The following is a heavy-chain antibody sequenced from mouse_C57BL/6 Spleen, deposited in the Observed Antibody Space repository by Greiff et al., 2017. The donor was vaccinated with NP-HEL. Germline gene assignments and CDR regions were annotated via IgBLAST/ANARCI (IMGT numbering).Heavy chain of an antibody. V-gene: IGHV3-6*01. Sequence: EVKVEESGPGLVKPSQSLSLTCSVTGYSITSGYYWNWIRQFPGNKLEWMGYISYDGSNNYNPSLKNRISITRDTSKNQFFLKLNSVTTEDTATYYCAREDYRYYYAMDYWGQGTSVTVSS. D-gene: IGHD2-4*01. CDR2: ISYDGSN. CDR1: GYSITSGYY. CDR3: AREDYRYYYAMDY. J-gene: IGHJ4*01.